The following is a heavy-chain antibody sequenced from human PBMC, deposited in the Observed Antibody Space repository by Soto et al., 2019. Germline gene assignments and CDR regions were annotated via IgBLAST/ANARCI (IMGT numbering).Heavy chain of an antibody. CDR1: GGTFSSYA. J-gene: IGHJ6*02. V-gene: IGHV1-69*06. D-gene: IGHD6-19*01. CDR2: IIPIFGTA. Sequence: GASVKVSCKASGGTFSSYAISWVRQAPGQGLEWMGGIIPIFGTANYAQKFQGRVTITADKSTSTAYMELSSLRSEDTAVYYCARGGMAAPYYYYGMDVWGQGTTVTVYS. CDR3: ARGGMAAPYYYYGMDV.